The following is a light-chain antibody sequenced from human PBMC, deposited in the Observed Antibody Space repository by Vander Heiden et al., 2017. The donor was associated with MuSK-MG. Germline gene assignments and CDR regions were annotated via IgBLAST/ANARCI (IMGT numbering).Light chain of an antibody. J-gene: IGLJ1*01. V-gene: IGLV2-11*01. CDR2: DVT. Sequence: QSALTQPRSVSGSLGQSVTISCTGTSADVGRYNYVSWYPHPPGKAPKPVIFDVTKRPSGVPDRFSGSKSGNTASLTISGLQSEDEADYFCCSHAGSYNPLVFGTGTKVTVL. CDR3: CSHAGSYNPLV. CDR1: SADVGRYNY.